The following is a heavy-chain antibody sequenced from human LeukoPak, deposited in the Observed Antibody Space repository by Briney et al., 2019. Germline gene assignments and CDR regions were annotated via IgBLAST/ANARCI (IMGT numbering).Heavy chain of an antibody. CDR2: INPNSGGT. J-gene: IGHJ6*03. CDR3: ARAIVGATDAYYYYYMDV. D-gene: IGHD1-26*01. V-gene: IGHV1-2*02. CDR1: GYTFTGYY. Sequence: ASVKVSCKASGYTFTGYYMHWVRQAPGQGLEWMGWINPNSGGTNYAQKFQGRVTMTRDTSISTAHMELSRLRSDDTAVYYCARAIVGATDAYYYYYMDVWGKGTTVTVSS.